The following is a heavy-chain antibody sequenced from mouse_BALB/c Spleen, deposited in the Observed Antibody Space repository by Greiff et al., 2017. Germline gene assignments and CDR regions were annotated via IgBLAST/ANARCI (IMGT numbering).Heavy chain of an antibody. CDR1: GFTFTDYY. V-gene: IGHV7-3*02. Sequence: EVQLQESGGGLVQPGGSLRLSCATSGFTFTDYYMSWVRQPPGKALEWLGFIRNKANGYTTEYSASVKGRFTISRDNSQSILYLQMNTLRAEDSATYYCARDLYGSEDYWGQGTTLTVSS. D-gene: IGHD1-1*01. CDR3: ARDLYGSEDY. J-gene: IGHJ2*01. CDR2: IRNKANGYTT.